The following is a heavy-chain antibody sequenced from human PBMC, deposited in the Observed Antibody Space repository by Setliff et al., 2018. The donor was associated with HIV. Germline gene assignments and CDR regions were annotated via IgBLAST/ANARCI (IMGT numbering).Heavy chain of an antibody. D-gene: IGHD3-22*01. CDR3: ATDSSGYYLGGFDY. CDR2: IRLDGSDK. Sequence: GGSLRLSCAASGFTFRNYGMHWVRQAPGKGLEWVAFIRLDGSDKFYADSVKGRFTISRDNSKNTLFLQMNSLRSEDTAVYYCATDSSGYYLGGFDYWGQGTLVTVSS. J-gene: IGHJ4*02. V-gene: IGHV3-30*02. CDR1: GFTFRNYG.